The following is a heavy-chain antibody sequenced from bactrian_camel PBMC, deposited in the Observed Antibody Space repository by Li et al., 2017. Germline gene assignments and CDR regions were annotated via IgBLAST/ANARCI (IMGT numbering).Heavy chain of an antibody. CDR3: AADRCLVAGSWDY. V-gene: IGHV3-3*01. J-gene: IGHJ4*01. CDR1: EDTSSINS. D-gene: IGHD6*01. CDR2: IWPGGDKV. Sequence: HVQLVESGGGSVQAGGSLRLSCVASEDTSSINSMGWFRQSPGTEREAVACIWPGGDKVYYADSVKGRFTISQDNANNTVYLQMNSLKPEDTAMYYCAADRCLVAGSWDYWGQGTQVTVS.